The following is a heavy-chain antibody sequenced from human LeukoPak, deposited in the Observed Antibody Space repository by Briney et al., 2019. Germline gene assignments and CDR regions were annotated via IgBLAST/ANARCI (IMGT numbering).Heavy chain of an antibody. CDR2: ISYDGSNK. CDR3: ARAKDIAVAGNYFDY. D-gene: IGHD6-19*01. V-gene: IGHV3-30-3*01. CDR1: GFTFSSYA. J-gene: IGHJ4*02. Sequence: GRSLRLSCAASGFTFSSYAMHWVRQAPGKGLEWVAAISYDGSNKYYADSVKGRFTISRDNSKNTLYLQMNSLRAEDTAVYYCARAKDIAVAGNYFDYWGQGTLVTVSS.